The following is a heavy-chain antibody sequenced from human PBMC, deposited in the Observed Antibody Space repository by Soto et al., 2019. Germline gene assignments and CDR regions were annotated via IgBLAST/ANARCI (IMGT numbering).Heavy chain of an antibody. J-gene: IGHJ6*03. CDR1: GFTFSSYG. V-gene: IGHV3-33*01. CDR3: ARGGERVGLVPEYYYYMDV. CDR2: IWYDGSNK. D-gene: IGHD6-19*01. Sequence: GGSLRLSCAASGFTFSSYGMHWVRQAPGKGLEWVAVIWYDGSNKYYADSVKGRFTISRENSKNTLYLQMNSLRAEDTAVYYCARGGERVGLVPEYYYYMDVWGKGTTVTVSS.